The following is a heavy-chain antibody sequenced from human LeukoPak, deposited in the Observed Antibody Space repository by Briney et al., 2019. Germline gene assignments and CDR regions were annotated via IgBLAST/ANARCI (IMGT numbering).Heavy chain of an antibody. CDR3: ARGPVVGATLDY. Sequence: GGSLRLSCAASGFTFSSYAMHWVRQAPGKGLERVAVISYDGSNKYYADSVKGRFTISRDNSKNTLYLQMNSLRAEDTAVYYCARGPVVGATLDYWGQGTLVTVSS. CDR2: ISYDGSNK. CDR1: GFTFSSYA. D-gene: IGHD1-26*01. J-gene: IGHJ4*02. V-gene: IGHV3-30*04.